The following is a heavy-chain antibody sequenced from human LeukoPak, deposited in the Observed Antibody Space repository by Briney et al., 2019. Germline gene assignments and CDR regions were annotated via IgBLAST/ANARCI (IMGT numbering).Heavy chain of an antibody. CDR2: ISGSGGST. CDR1: GFTFSSYG. J-gene: IGHJ4*02. CDR3: AKGGIAAAGTIGRFDY. V-gene: IGHV3-23*01. Sequence: SGGSLRLSCAAPGFTFSSYGMSWVRQAPGKGLEWVSAISGSGGSTYYADSVKGRFTISRDNSKNTLYLQMNSLRAEDTAVYYCAKGGIAAAGTIGRFDYWGQGTLVTVSS. D-gene: IGHD6-13*01.